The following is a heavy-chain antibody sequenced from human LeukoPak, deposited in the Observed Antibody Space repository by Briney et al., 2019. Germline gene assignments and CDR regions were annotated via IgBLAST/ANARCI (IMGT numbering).Heavy chain of an antibody. CDR2: IYTSGST. D-gene: IGHD6-13*01. J-gene: IGHJ4*02. Sequence: SETLPLTCTVSGGSISSGSYYWSWIRQPAGKGLEWIGRIYTSGSTNYNPSLKSRVTISVDTSKNQFSLKLSSVTAADTAVYYCARERDSSSWYDIDYWGQGTLVTVSS. CDR1: GGSISSGSYY. CDR3: ARERDSSSWYDIDY. V-gene: IGHV4-61*02.